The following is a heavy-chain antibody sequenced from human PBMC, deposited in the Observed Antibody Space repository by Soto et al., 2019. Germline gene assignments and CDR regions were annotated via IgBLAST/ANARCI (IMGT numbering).Heavy chain of an antibody. Sequence: EVLLVESGGGLVQPGGSLRLSCTASGLTFSSYEMNWVRQAPGKGLEWISYISTSGRTIFDAGSVKGRFTISRDHTRNTRFLQMNSLRPEDTAVYYCARQPAHVYEASPKWFEPWGKGTLVIGSS. V-gene: IGHV3-48*03. CDR1: GLTFSSYE. J-gene: IGHJ5*02. CDR3: ARQPAHVYEASPKWFEP. D-gene: IGHD3-16*01. CDR2: ISTSGRTI.